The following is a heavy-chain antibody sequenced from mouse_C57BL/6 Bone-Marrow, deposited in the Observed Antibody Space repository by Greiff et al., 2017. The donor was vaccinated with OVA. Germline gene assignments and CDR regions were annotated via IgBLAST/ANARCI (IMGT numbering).Heavy chain of an antibody. V-gene: IGHV5-4*01. CDR2: ISDGGSYT. J-gene: IGHJ1*03. D-gene: IGHD1-1*01. CDR1: GFTFSSYA. CDR3: ARDYYGSSYDPYWYFDV. Sequence: EVHLVESGGGLVKPGGSLKLSCAASGFTFSSYAMSWVRQTPEKRLEWVATISDGGSYTYYPDNVKGRFTISRDNAKNNLYLQMSHLKSEDTAMYYCARDYYGSSYDPYWYFDVWGTGTTVTVSS.